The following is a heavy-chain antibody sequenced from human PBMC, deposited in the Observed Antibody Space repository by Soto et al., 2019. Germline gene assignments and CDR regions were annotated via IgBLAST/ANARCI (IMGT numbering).Heavy chain of an antibody. D-gene: IGHD2-15*01. Sequence: QVQLVQSGAEVKKPGASVKVSCKASGYTFTSYDINWVRQATGQGLEWMGWMNPNSGNTGYAQKFQGRVTMTRNTSXSTAYMELSSLRSEDTAVYYCARKTVVAGAEYFQHWGQGTLVTVSS. J-gene: IGHJ1*01. CDR1: GYTFTSYD. CDR3: ARKTVVAGAEYFQH. V-gene: IGHV1-8*01. CDR2: MNPNSGNT.